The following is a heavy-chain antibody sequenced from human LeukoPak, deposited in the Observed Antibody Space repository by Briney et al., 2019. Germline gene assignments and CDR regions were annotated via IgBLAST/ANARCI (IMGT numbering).Heavy chain of an antibody. CDR3: ARVGPEMELRGYYFDF. CDR1: GFTFSDYY. CDR2: ISTGSSYT. Sequence: PGGSLRLSCAASGFTFSDYYMTWIRQAPGKGLEWVSYISTGSSYTNYADSVKGRFTISRDNAKNSLYLQMNSLRAEDTAVYYCARVGPEMELRGYYFDFWGRGTLVTVSS. D-gene: IGHD1-7*01. V-gene: IGHV3-11*06. J-gene: IGHJ4*02.